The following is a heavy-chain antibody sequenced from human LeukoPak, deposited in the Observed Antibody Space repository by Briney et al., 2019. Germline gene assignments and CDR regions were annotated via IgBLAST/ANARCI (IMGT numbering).Heavy chain of an antibody. CDR2: ISGSGGST. V-gene: IGHV3-23*01. D-gene: IGHD3-22*01. CDR1: GFTFSSYA. CDR3: AKGGDSSGYHQYYFDY. J-gene: IGHJ4*02. Sequence: GGSLRLSCAASGFTFSSYAMTWVRQAPGKGLEWVSAISGSGGSTYYADSVRGRFTISRDNSKNTLYLQMNSLRAEDTAAYYCAKGGDSSGYHQYYFDYWGQGTLVTVSS.